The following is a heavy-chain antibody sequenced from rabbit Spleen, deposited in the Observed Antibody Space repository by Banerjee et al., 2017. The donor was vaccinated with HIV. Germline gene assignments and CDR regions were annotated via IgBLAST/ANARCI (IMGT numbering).Heavy chain of an antibody. CDR1: GFSFSNKAV. D-gene: IGHD2-1*01. CDR2: INAVTGKA. J-gene: IGHJ4*01. V-gene: IGHV1S45*01. CDR3: ARDLDGAIGWNFGW. Sequence: QEQLLESGGGLVRPEGSLKLSCKASGFSFSNKAVMCWVRQAPGKGLEWIACINAVTGKAVYAAWAKGRFAFSKSSSTTLTLQMTSLTGADTATYFCARDLDGAIGWNFGWWGPGTLVTVS.